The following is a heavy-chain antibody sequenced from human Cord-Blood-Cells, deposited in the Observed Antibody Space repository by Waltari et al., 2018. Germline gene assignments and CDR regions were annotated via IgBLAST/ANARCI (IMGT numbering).Heavy chain of an antibody. Sequence: QVQLQESGPGLVKPSETLSLTCTVSGGSISSYYWSWIRQPPGKGLEWIGSIYYSGSTNYTPSLKSRVTISVDTSKNQFSLKLSSVTAADTAVYYCARHVSSLGILGGLDYWGQGTLVTVSS. J-gene: IGHJ4*02. CDR2: IYYSGST. D-gene: IGHD7-27*01. CDR3: ARHVSSLGILGGLDY. V-gene: IGHV4-59*08. CDR1: GGSISSYY.